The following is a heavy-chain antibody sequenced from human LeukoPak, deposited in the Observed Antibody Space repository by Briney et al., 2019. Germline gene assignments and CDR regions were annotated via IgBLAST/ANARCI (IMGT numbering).Heavy chain of an antibody. J-gene: IGHJ4*02. CDR1: GGSFSGYY. V-gene: IGHV4-59*08. Sequence: PSETLSLTCAVYGGSFSGYYWSWIRQPPGKGLEWIGYIYYSGSTNYNPSLKSRVTISVDTSKNQFSLKLSSVTAADTAVYYCASMTTGRNRGDYWGQGTLVTVSS. D-gene: IGHD4-11*01. CDR3: ASMTTGRNRGDY. CDR2: IYYSGST.